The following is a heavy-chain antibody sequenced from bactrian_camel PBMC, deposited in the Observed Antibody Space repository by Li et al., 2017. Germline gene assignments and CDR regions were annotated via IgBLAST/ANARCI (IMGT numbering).Heavy chain of an antibody. CDR2: IHSQGHYT. J-gene: IGHJ4*01. CDR1: GYTASTYF. CDR3: VRDLNGQANV. D-gene: IGHD1*01. V-gene: IGHV3S6*01. Sequence: VQLVESGGGSVQAGGSLRLSCAASGYTASTYFVAWFRQPPGKEREGVAVIHSQGHYTRYADSMKDRFTISRGIAKNTVYLQMNSLKPEDTAVYFCVRDLNGQANVWGQGTQVTVS.